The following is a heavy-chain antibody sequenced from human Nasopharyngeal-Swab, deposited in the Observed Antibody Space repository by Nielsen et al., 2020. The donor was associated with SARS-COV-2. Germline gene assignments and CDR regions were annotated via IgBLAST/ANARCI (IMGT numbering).Heavy chain of an antibody. CDR1: GYTFTSYA. J-gene: IGHJ5*02. V-gene: IGHV7-4-1*02. Sequence: ASVKISCKASGYTFTSYAMNWVRQAPGQGLEWMGWINTNTGNPTYAQGFTGRFVFSLDTSVSTAYLQISSLKAEDTAVYYCARDEKSQGIVGVVISGQWWFDPWGQGTLVTVSS. D-gene: IGHD3-3*01. CDR3: ARDEKSQGIVGVVISGQWWFDP. CDR2: INTNTGNP.